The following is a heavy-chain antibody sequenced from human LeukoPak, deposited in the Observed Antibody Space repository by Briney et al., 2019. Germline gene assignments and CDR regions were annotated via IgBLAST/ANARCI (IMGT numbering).Heavy chain of an antibody. Sequence: ASVKVSCKASGYTFTSYGISWGRQAPGQGLEWMGWISAYNGNTNSAQKPQGRVTITTATSTSTAYIELRSLSVDATAGYYCARVGYYGSGSYPDWFDPWGQGTLVTVSS. J-gene: IGHJ5*02. CDR3: ARVGYYGSGSYPDWFDP. CDR1: GYTFTSYG. CDR2: ISAYNGNT. D-gene: IGHD3-10*01. V-gene: IGHV1-18*01.